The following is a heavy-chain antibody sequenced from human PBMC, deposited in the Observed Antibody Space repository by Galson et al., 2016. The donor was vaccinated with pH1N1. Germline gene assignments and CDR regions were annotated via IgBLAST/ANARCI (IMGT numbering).Heavy chain of an antibody. CDR2: IYWPDDK. J-gene: IGHJ5*02. D-gene: IGHD3-3*01. V-gene: IGHV2-5*01. Sequence: PALVKPTQTLTLTCTFSGFSLRSNGVGVGWIRQPPGKALEWLVIYWPDDKRYSPSLKSRLTINKYTSKNQVVLTMTNMDPVDTATYYCAHSVGTRVFGVVTNFNWFDPWGQGTLVTVSS. CDR3: AHSVGTRVFGVVTNFNWFDP. CDR1: GFSLRSNGVG.